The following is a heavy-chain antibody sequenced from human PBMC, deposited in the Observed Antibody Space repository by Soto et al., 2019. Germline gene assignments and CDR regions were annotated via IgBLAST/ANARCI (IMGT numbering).Heavy chain of an antibody. Sequence: QVQLVQSGAEVKKPGASVKVSCKASGYTFTSYGISWVRQAPGQGLEWMGWISAYSANTNYAQKLQGRVTMTTDTSTSTAYMQLRSLRSDDTAVYYCARTPRGYSASLVDFDYWGQGTLVTVSS. CDR2: ISAYSANT. CDR3: ARTPRGYSASLVDFDY. J-gene: IGHJ4*02. D-gene: IGHD5-12*01. V-gene: IGHV1-18*01. CDR1: GYTFTSYG.